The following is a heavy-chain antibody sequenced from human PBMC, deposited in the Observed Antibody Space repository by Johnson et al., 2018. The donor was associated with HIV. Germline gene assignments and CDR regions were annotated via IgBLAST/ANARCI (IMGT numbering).Heavy chain of an antibody. V-gene: IGHV3-9*01. Sequence: VQLVESGGGLVQPGRSLRLSCAASGFTFDDYAMYWVRQAPGKGLEWVSGTSWNGGSIGYADSVKGRFTISRDNAKNTLYLEMNSLRAWDTTVYYCARGGGCGGDCYSGYDAFDIWGQGTMVTVSS. CDR3: ARGGGCGGDCYSGYDAFDI. CDR2: TSWNGGSI. D-gene: IGHD2-21*01. J-gene: IGHJ3*02. CDR1: GFTFDDYA.